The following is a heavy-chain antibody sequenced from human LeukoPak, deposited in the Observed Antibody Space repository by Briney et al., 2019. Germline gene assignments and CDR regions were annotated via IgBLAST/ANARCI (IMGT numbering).Heavy chain of an antibody. CDR2: ISSSGSTI. D-gene: IGHD2-15*01. J-gene: IGHJ6*04. CDR3: ATLGYCRGGSCYYYGMDV. Sequence: GGSLRLSCAASGFTFSSYEMNWVRQAPGKGLEWVSYISSSGSTIYYADSVKGRFTISRYNAKNSLYLQMNSLRAEDQAVYYCATLGYCRGGSCYYYGMDVWGKGTTVTVSS. V-gene: IGHV3-48*03. CDR1: GFTFSSYE.